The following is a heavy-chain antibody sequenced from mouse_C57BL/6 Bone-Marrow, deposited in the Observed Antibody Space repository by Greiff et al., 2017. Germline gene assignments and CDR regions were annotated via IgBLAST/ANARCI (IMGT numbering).Heavy chain of an antibody. CDR1: GFNIKDDY. Sequence: EVQLQQSGAELVRPGASVKLSCTASGFNIKDDYMHWVKQRPEQGLEWIGWIDPENGDTEDASKFQGKATITAETSSNTAYLQLSSLTSEDTAVYYCTSSSAYWGQGTLVTVSA. CDR2: IDPENGDT. V-gene: IGHV14-4*01. J-gene: IGHJ3*01. D-gene: IGHD1-3*01. CDR3: TSSSAY.